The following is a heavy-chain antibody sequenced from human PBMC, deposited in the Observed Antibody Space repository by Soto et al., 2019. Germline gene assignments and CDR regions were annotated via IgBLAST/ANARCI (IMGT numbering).Heavy chain of an antibody. CDR2: ISAYNGNT. Sequence: ASVKVSCKASGYTFTSYGISWVRQAPGQGLEWMGWISAYNGNTNYAQKLQGRVTMTTDTSTSTAYMELRSLRSDDTAVYYFATEWGLGYCSSTSCPGNVWGKGTTVTVSS. D-gene: IGHD2-2*01. CDR3: ATEWGLGYCSSTSCPGNV. CDR1: GYTFTSYG. J-gene: IGHJ6*04. V-gene: IGHV1-18*01.